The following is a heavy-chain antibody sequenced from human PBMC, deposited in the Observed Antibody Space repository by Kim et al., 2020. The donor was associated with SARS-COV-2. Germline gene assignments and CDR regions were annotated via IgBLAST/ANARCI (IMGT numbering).Heavy chain of an antibody. CDR3: ARGHGGSYRLYWYFDL. J-gene: IGHJ2*01. Sequence: SVKVSCKASGGTFSSYAISWVRQAPGQGLEWMGGIIPIFGTANYAQKFQGRVTITADESTSTAYMELSSLRSEDTAVYYCARGHGGSYRLYWYFDLWGRGTLVTVSS. D-gene: IGHD1-26*01. V-gene: IGHV1-69*13. CDR2: IIPIFGTA. CDR1: GGTFSSYA.